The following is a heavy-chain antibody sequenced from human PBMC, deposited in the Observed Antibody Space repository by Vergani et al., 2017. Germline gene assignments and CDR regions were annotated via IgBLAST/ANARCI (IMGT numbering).Heavy chain of an antibody. CDR3: ARDLLFRAAAAGTGYWFDP. CDR2: IYYSGST. Sequence: QVQLQESGPGLVKPSQTLSLTCTVSGGSISSGGYYWSWIRQHPGKGLEWIGYIYYSGSTYYNPSLKSRVTISVDTSKNQFSLKLSSVTAADTAVYYCARDLLFRAAAAGTGYWFDPWGQGTLVTVSS. D-gene: IGHD6-13*01. V-gene: IGHV4-31*03. J-gene: IGHJ5*02. CDR1: GGSISSGGYY.